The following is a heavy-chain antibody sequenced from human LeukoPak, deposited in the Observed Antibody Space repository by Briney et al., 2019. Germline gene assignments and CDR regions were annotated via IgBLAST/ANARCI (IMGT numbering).Heavy chain of an antibody. CDR1: GFTFGDYY. Sequence: PGGSLRLSCAASGFTFGDYYMDWVRQAPGKGLEWVARTRNRANSYSTEYAASVKGRFTISRDVSQNSLYLQMNSLKTEDTAVYYCTRYQLPQRFFDYWGQGSLVTVSS. V-gene: IGHV3-72*01. CDR3: TRYQLPQRFFDY. J-gene: IGHJ4*02. CDR2: TRNRANSYST. D-gene: IGHD2-2*01.